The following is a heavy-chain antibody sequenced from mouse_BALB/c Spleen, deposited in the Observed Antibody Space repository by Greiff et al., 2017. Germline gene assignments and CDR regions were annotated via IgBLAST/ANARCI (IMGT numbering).Heavy chain of an antibody. J-gene: IGHJ4*01. CDR3: ARRHYGSSSYAMDY. Sequence: VQLQQSGAELVKPGASVKLSCKASGYTFTSYWMHWVKQRPGQGLEWIGEINPSNGRTNYNEKFKSKATLTVDKSSSTAYMQLSSLTSEDSAVYYCARRHYGSSSYAMDYWGQGTSVTVSS. CDR2: INPSNGRT. D-gene: IGHD1-1*01. V-gene: IGHV1S81*02. CDR1: GYTFTSYW.